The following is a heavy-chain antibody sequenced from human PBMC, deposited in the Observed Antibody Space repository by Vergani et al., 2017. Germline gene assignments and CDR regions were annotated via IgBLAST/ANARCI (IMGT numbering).Heavy chain of an antibody. CDR3: AGTXARSYYYYYYGMYV. J-gene: IGHJ6*02. V-gene: IGHV1-69*12. CDR2: IIPIFGTA. Sequence: QVQLVQSGAEVKKPGSSVKVSCKASGGTFSSYAISWVRQAPGQGLEWMGGIIPIFGTANYAQKFQGRVTITADESTSTAYMELSSLRSEDTAVYYCAGTXARSYYYYYYGMYVWGQGSTVTVSS. CDR1: GGTFSSYA.